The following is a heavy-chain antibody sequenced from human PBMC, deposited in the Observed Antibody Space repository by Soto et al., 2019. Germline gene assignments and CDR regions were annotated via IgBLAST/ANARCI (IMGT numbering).Heavy chain of an antibody. D-gene: IGHD1-20*01. Sequence: AETMSLTCTVSGGSISSSSDYWGWIRQPPGKGLEWIESIYYSRSTYYNPSLKSRVTISADTSKNQFSLKLSSVTAADSAVYYCAAGGITGATQPMDYWGQGTLVTVYS. V-gene: IGHV4-39*01. CDR2: IYYSRST. CDR1: GGSISSSSDY. CDR3: AAGGITGATQPMDY. J-gene: IGHJ4*01.